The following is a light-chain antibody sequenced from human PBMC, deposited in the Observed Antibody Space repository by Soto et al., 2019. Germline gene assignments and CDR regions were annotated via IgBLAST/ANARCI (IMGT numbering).Light chain of an antibody. Sequence: DIQMTQSPSTLSASVGDRVTITFRACQSISSWLAWYQQKPGKAPNLLIYKASTLESGVPSRFSGSGSGTEFTLTISSLQPDDFATYYCQQYTSYSAWTFGQGTKVEI. V-gene: IGKV1-5*03. CDR2: KAS. J-gene: IGKJ1*01. CDR1: QSISSW. CDR3: QQYTSYSAWT.